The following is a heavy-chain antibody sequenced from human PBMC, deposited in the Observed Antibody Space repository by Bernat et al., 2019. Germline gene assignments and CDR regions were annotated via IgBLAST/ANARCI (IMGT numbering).Heavy chain of an antibody. V-gene: IGHV4-39*07. Sequence: QLQLQESGPGLVKPSETLSLTCTVSGGSISSSSYYWGWIRQPPGKGLEWIGSIYYSGSTYYNPSLKSRVTISVDTSKNQFSLKLSSVTAADTAVYYCARGGIWYEYYYYYMDVWGKGTMVTVSS. CDR1: GGSISSSSYY. D-gene: IGHD6-13*01. CDR2: IYYSGST. J-gene: IGHJ6*03. CDR3: ARGGIWYEYYYYYMDV.